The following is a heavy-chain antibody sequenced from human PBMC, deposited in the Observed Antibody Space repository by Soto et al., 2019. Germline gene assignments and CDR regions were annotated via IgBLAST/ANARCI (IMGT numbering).Heavy chain of an antibody. Sequence: EVQLVESGGDLVQPGGSLRLSCADSGFTFSSYSMNWVRQAPGKGLEWVSSISSSSTYIYYADSGKGRFTISRDNAKNSLYLQMKSLSAEDTAVYYCASGGREITRHFDYWGQGALVTVSS. J-gene: IGHJ4*02. CDR3: ASGGREITRHFDY. CDR2: ISSSSTYI. CDR1: GFTFSSYS. V-gene: IGHV3-21*01. D-gene: IGHD3-10*01.